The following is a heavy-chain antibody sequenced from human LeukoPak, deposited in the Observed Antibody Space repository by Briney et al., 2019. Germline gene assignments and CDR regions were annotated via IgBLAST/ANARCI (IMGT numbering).Heavy chain of an antibody. CDR3: ARGNPHI. J-gene: IGHJ3*02. D-gene: IGHD2/OR15-2a*01. V-gene: IGHV1-2*02. CDR1: GYTFTGYN. CDR2: ISPNSGGT. Sequence: ASVSVSCEASGYTFTGYNMRWERHAPGPGLGWLGMISPNSGGTKYAQNFQGRVTMTRDTSISTAYMELSGLTSDDTAVYDCARGNPHIWGQGTMVTVSS.